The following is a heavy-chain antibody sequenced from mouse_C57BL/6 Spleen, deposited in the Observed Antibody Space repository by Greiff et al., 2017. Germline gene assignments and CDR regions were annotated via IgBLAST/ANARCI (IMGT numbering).Heavy chain of an antibody. J-gene: IGHJ4*01. CDR3: ARPYDCNYYAMDY. V-gene: IGHV1-55*01. CDR2: IYPGSGST. D-gene: IGHD2-10*01. CDR1: GYTFTSYW. Sequence: QVHVKQSGAELVKPGASVKMSCKASGYTFTSYWITWVKQRPGQGLEWIGDIYPGSGSTNYNEKFKSKATLTVDTSSSTAYMLLSSLTSEDSAVYYYARPYDCNYYAMDYWGQGTSVTVSS.